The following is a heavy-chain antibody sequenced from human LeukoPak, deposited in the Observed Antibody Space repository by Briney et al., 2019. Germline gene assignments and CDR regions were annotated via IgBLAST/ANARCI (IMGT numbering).Heavy chain of an antibody. D-gene: IGHD6-19*01. J-gene: IGHJ6*02. V-gene: IGHV5-51*01. Sequence: GESLKISCKGSGYSFTSYWIGWVRQMPGKGLEWMGIIYPGDSDTRYSPSFQGQVTISADKSISTAYLQWTSLKASDTAMHYCARISGSPHYNMDVWGQGTTVTVSS. CDR2: IYPGDSDT. CDR1: GYSFTSYW. CDR3: ARISGSPHYNMDV.